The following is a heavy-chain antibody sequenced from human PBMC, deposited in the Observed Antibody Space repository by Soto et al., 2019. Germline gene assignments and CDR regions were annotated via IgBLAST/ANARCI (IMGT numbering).Heavy chain of an antibody. CDR2: IYPGDSDT. D-gene: IGHD3-22*01. CDR3: ARQTYYDSSGYYYYYGMDA. V-gene: IGHV5-51*01. Sequence: GESLKISCKGSGYSFTSYWIGWVRQMPGKGLEWMGIIYPGDSDTRYSPSFQGQVTISADKSISTAYLQWSSLKASDTAMYYCARQTYYDSSGYYYYYGMDAWGQGTTVTVSS. CDR1: GYSFTSYW. J-gene: IGHJ6*02.